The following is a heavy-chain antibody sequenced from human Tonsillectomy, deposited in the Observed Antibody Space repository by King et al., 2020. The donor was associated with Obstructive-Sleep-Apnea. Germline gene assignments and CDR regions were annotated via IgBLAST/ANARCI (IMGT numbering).Heavy chain of an antibody. V-gene: IGHV4-30-4*01. CDR2: IYYIGST. J-gene: IGHJ4*02. CDR3: AREGGRYCSSTSCSDY. D-gene: IGHD2-2*01. CDR1: GVSMSSGDYY. Sequence: MQLQESVPGLVKPSQTLSLTCTVSGVSMSSGDYYWSWIRQPPGKGLEWIGYIYYIGSTYYNPALNSRVTRSVDTSKNQFSLKLSSVTAADTAVYYCAREGGRYCSSTSCSDYWGQGTLVTVSS.